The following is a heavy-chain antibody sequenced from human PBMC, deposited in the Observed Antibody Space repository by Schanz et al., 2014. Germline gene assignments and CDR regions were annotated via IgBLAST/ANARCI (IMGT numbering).Heavy chain of an antibody. V-gene: IGHV1-8*01. CDR3: ERALKGKVSIFGVIDAQHYYSMDG. CDR1: GFNFNNYD. J-gene: IGHJ6*04. CDR2: MNPKTGNT. D-gene: IGHD3-3*01. Sequence: GAEVKKPGASVKVSCTASGFNFNNYDITLVRQATGQGLEWMGWMNPKTGNTDHAQKFKGRVYMTWETSTSTADLDLSRLRAEDTGVYYCERALKGKVSIFGVIDAQHYYSMDGRGIG.